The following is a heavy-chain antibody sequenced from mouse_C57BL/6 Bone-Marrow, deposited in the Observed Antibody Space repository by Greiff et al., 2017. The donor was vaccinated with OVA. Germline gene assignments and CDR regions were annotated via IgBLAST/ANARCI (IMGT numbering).Heavy chain of an antibody. Sequence: QVQLQQPVTELVKPGASVKLSCKASGYTFTSYWMHWVKQRPGQGLEWIGNINPSNGGTNYNEKFKSKATLTVDKSSSTAYMQLSSLTSEDSAVYYCARGGTTVVDWYFDVWGTGTTGTVSS. V-gene: IGHV1-53*01. J-gene: IGHJ1*03. D-gene: IGHD1-1*01. CDR3: ARGGTTVVDWYFDV. CDR2: INPSNGGT. CDR1: GYTFTSYW.